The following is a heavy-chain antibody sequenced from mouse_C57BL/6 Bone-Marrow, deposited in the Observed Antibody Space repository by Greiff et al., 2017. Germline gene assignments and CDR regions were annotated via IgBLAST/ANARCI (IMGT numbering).Heavy chain of an antibody. CDR2: INYDGSST. D-gene: IGHD1-1*01. V-gene: IGHV5-16*01. J-gene: IGHJ4*01. CDR3: ARVVLRRDYAMDY. CDR1: GFTFSDYY. Sequence: EVQLVESEGGLVQPGSSMKLSCTASGFTFSDYYMAWVRQVPEKGLEWVANINYDGSSTYYLDSLKSRFIISRDNATNILYLQMSSLKSEDTATYYCARVVLRRDYAMDYWGQGTSVTVSS.